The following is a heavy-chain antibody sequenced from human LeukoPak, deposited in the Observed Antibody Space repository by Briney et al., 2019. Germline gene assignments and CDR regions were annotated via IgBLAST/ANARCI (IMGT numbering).Heavy chain of an antibody. V-gene: IGHV3-23*01. CDR1: GFTFSSYA. J-gene: IGHJ4*02. CDR3: AKDRGQWLVSLEYYYFDY. Sequence: GGSLRLSCAASGFTFSSYAMSWVRQAPGKGLEWVSAISGSGGSTYYADSVKGRLTISRDNSKNTLYLQMNSLRAEDTAVYYCAKDRGQWLVSLEYYYFDYWGQGTLVTVSS. CDR2: ISGSGGST. D-gene: IGHD6-19*01.